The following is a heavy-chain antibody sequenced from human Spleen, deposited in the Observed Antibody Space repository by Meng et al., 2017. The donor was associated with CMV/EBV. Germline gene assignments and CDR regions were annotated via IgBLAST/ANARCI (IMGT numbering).Heavy chain of an antibody. CDR1: CGPLSDSGSY. Sequence: QQAGHRLGELCENLSLTRHALCGPLSDSGSYWGWTRQPPGKGLEWIGSIYYSGSTYYNPSLKSRVTISVDTSKNQFSLKLSSVTAADTAVYYCARIPSGWYYFDYWGQGTLVTVSS. V-gene: IGHV4-39*07. D-gene: IGHD6-19*01. CDR3: ARIPSGWYYFDY. J-gene: IGHJ4*02. CDR2: IYYSGST.